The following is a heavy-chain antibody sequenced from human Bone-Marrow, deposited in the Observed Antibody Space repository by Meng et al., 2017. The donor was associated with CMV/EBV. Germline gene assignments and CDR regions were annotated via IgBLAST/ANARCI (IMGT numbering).Heavy chain of an antibody. CDR2: ISPNDRTK. V-gene: IGHV3-11*01. Sequence: CYMSWIRQAPGKGLEWVSYISPNDRTKYYADSVKGRFTISRENGLNSVYLEMNSLRAEDTAVYYCANSFRYCSGGSCFSGGDFDSWGQGTLVTVSS. CDR1: CY. CDR3: ANSFRYCSGGSCFSGGDFDS. J-gene: IGHJ4*02. D-gene: IGHD2-15*01.